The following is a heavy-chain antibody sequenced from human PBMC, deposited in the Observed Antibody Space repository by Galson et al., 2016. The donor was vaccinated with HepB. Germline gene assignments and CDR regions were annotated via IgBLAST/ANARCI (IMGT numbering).Heavy chain of an antibody. V-gene: IGHV1-69*13. Sequence: SVKVSCKASGDTFSRRAISWVRQAPGQGLEWMGGIIPTLTTTTYAQKFQGRITITADDSTSTAYMEVSSLKYEDTAVYYCASTLSRDGYSYRYYFDLWGQGTRVVVSS. CDR2: IIPTLTTT. CDR3: ASTLSRDGYSYRYYFDL. D-gene: IGHD5-24*01. CDR1: GDTFSRRA. J-gene: IGHJ4*02.